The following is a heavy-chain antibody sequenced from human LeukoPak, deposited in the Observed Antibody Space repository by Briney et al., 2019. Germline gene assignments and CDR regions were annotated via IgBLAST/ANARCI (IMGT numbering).Heavy chain of an antibody. CDR3: ARDYDFWSGYPFDY. D-gene: IGHD3-3*01. CDR2: IWYDGSNK. V-gene: IGHV3-33*08. Sequence: PGGSLRLSCAASGFTFSSYGMHWVRQAPGKGLEWVAVIWYDGSNKYYADSVKGRFTISRDNSKNTLYLQMNSLRAEDTAVYYCARDYDFWSGYPFDYWGQGTLVTVSS. CDR1: GFTFSSYG. J-gene: IGHJ4*02.